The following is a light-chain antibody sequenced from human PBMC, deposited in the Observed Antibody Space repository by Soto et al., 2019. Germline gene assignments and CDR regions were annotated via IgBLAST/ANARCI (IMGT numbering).Light chain of an antibody. CDR2: GAS. V-gene: IGKV3-15*01. CDR3: QQYNFWQLT. J-gene: IGKJ4*01. Sequence: ERVIPQSPATLSVSPGGSATLSCRASQSISSNLAWYQQKPGQAPRLLIYGASTRATGIPARFGGSGSGTDFTLTITSLKSEDFEVYFCQQYNFWQLTFGGGTKVDIK. CDR1: QSISSN.